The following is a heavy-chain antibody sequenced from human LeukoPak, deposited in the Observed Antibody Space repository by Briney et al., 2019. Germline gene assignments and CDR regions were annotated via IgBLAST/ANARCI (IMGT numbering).Heavy chain of an antibody. CDR3: ADFGSGSYCFDY. Sequence: GGSLRLSCAASGFTFRDYAMSWVRQTPGKGLEWVSIIPTSGGPHYAESVRGRFTISRDNSKNTLYLQMDSLRAEDTAIYYCADFGSGSYCFDYWGQGTLVTVSS. CDR1: GFTFRDYA. V-gene: IGHV3-23*01. CDR2: IPTSGGP. D-gene: IGHD3-10*01. J-gene: IGHJ4*02.